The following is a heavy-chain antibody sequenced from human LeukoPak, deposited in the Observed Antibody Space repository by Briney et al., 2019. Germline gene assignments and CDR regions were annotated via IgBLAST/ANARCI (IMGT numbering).Heavy chain of an antibody. V-gene: IGHV3-20*04. J-gene: IGHJ6*03. Sequence: GGSLRLSCAASGFTFDDYGMSWVRQAPGKGLEWVSGINWNGGSTGYADSVKGRFTISRDNAKNSLYLQMNSLRAEDTALYYCPRAGDYYYYMDVWGKGTTVTVSS. CDR2: INWNGGST. D-gene: IGHD3-10*01. CDR3: PRAGDYYYYMDV. CDR1: GFTFDDYG.